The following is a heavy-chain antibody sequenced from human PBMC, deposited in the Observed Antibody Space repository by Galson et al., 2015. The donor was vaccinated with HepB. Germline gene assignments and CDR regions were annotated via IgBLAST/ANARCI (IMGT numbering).Heavy chain of an antibody. CDR3: AREKFFTYYFDY. CDR2: ISPSAGAV. V-gene: IGHV1-46*01. Sequence: SVKVSCKATGYTFTTYNIQWVRQAPGQGLEWMGRISPSAGAVHYAQEFQGRVTMTRDTSTSTVYMDLSSLASEDTAVYYCAREKFFTYYFDYWGQGTLVTVSS. CDR1: GYTFTTYN. D-gene: IGHD3-3*01. J-gene: IGHJ4*02.